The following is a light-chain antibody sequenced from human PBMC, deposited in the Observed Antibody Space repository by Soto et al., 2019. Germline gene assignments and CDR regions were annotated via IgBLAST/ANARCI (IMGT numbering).Light chain of an antibody. CDR1: SSNIGSTY. CDR3: AACVDRLSGVV. J-gene: IGLJ2*01. V-gene: IGLV1-47*01. Sequence: QSVLTQPPSASGTPGQRGTISCSGSSSNIGSTYVYWYQQLPGTAPKLLIYRNNHRPSGVPDRFPGSKSGTSASLAISGLRSEDDAEYDCAACVDRLSGVVFGGGTKLTVL. CDR2: RNN.